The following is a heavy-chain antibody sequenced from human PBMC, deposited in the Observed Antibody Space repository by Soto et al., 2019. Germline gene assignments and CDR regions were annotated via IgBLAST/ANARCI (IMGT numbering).Heavy chain of an antibody. CDR3: ARHDRTWVGATLYFDY. J-gene: IGHJ4*02. CDR1: GYSFTSYW. CDR2: IYPGDSDT. V-gene: IGHV5-51*01. Sequence: EVQLVQSGAEVKKPGESLKISCKGSGYSFTSYWIGWVRQMPGKGLEWMGIIYPGDSDTRYSPSFQGQVTISADKSISTAYLQWSSLKASDTAMYYCARHDRTWVGATLYFDYWGQGTLVTVSS. D-gene: IGHD1-26*01.